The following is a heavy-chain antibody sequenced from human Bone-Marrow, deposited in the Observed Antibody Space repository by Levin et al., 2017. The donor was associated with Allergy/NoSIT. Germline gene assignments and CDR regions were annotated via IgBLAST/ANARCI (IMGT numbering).Heavy chain of an antibody. J-gene: IGHJ3*02. D-gene: IGHD2-8*01. Sequence: PGESLKISCAASGFTFSTYGMIWVRQAPGKGLEWVSYISARRTTMYYADSVKGRFTISRDDAKNTLYLQMSSLRAEDTAVYYCARDEESYGDAFEIWGQGTMVTVSS. CDR3: ARDEESYGDAFEI. CDR1: GFTFSTYG. V-gene: IGHV3-48*04. CDR2: ISARRTTM.